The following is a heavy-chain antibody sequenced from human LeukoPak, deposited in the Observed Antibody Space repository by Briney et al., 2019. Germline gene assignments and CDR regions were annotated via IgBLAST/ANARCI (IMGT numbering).Heavy chain of an antibody. CDR1: GGALNNSA. CDR2: IIPIVDTP. CDR3: ARGDYDFWSAYPY. Sequence: ASVKVSCKASGGALNNSAISWMRQAPGQGLEWMGGIIPIVDTPIYAQQIQGRITFITDGSTNTAYMELNSLRSDDTAVYYCARGDYDFWSAYPYWGQGTLVTVSS. D-gene: IGHD3-3*01. J-gene: IGHJ4*02. V-gene: IGHV1-69*05.